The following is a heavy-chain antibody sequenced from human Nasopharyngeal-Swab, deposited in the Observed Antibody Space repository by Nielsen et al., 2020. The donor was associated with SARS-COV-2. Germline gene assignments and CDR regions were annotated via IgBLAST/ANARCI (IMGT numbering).Heavy chain of an antibody. J-gene: IGHJ4*02. V-gene: IGHV4-31*03. CDR2: IYYGGST. CDR3: ARGRGEYSSSSVFFDY. CDR1: GGSISSGGYY. Sequence: SETLSLTCTVSGGSISSGGYYWSWIRQHPGKGLEWIGYIYYGGSTYYNPSLKSRVTISVDTSKNQFSLKLSSVTAADTAVYYCARGRGEYSSSSVFFDYWGQGTLVTVSS. D-gene: IGHD6-6*01.